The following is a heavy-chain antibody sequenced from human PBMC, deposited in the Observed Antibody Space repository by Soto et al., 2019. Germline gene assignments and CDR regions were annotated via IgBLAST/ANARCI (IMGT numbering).Heavy chain of an antibody. D-gene: IGHD2-15*01. CDR2: ISSSSSYI. CDR1: GFTFSSYS. CDR3: ARCSANSCYSYGVDV. J-gene: IGHJ6*02. Sequence: GGSLRLSCAASGFTFSSYSMNWVRQAPGKGLEWVSSISSSSSYIYYAGSVKGRFTISRDNAKNSLYLQMNSLRDEDTAVYYCARCSANSCYSYGVDVWGQGTTVTVSS. V-gene: IGHV3-21*01.